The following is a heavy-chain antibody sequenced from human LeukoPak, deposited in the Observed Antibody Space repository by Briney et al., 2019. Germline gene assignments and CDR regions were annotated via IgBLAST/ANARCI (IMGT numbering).Heavy chain of an antibody. CDR2: ISESGSGT. CDR1: GFTFNTCA. Sequence: GGSLRLSCEASGFTFNTCAMSWVRQAPEKGLEWVSAISESGSGTYYADSVKGRFTISRDNSKNTLYLQMNSLRVDDTALYYCAKGVFGVNRAFDYWGQGTLVTVSS. CDR3: AKGVFGVNRAFDY. J-gene: IGHJ4*02. D-gene: IGHD3-3*01. V-gene: IGHV3-23*01.